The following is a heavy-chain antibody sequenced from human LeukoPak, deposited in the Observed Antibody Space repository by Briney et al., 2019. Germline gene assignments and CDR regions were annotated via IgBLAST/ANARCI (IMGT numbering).Heavy chain of an antibody. Sequence: SETLSLTCTVSGGSISSGNYYWSWIRQPAGKGLEWIGRVYTTVSTSYNPSLKSRVTISVETSKNQFSLKLGSVTAADTAVYYCARGRADYGGDWGQGTLVTVSS. D-gene: IGHD4-23*01. CDR2: VYTTVST. V-gene: IGHV4-61*02. CDR1: GGSISSGNYY. CDR3: ARGRADYGGD. J-gene: IGHJ4*02.